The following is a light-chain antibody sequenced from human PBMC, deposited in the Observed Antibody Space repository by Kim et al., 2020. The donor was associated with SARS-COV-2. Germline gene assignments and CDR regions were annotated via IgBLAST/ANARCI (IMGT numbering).Light chain of an antibody. Sequence: PGQPAPITCSGDRLGNKYPCWYQQKSGQSPVMVICQGSKRPSGIPERFSGSKSGNTVTLTISGTQAMDEADYYCQAWDTSTAVFGGGTQLTVL. CDR3: QAWDTSTAV. J-gene: IGLJ2*01. CDR2: QGS. CDR1: RLGNKY. V-gene: IGLV3-1*01.